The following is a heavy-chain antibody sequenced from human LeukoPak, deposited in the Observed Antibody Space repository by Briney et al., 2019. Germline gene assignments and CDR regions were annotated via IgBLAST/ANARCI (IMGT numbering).Heavy chain of an antibody. CDR3: ATGRTWWDLLNY. J-gene: IGHJ4*02. Sequence: APVKVSCKVSGHTLTELSLHWVRQAPGKGLEWMGGLDPEAGEMIYSQKFQGRVTMTEDTSTDIAYMEMSSLRSEDTAVYYCATGRTWWDLLNYWGQGTLVTVSS. V-gene: IGHV1-24*01. CDR2: LDPEAGEM. CDR1: GHTLTELS. D-gene: IGHD1-26*01.